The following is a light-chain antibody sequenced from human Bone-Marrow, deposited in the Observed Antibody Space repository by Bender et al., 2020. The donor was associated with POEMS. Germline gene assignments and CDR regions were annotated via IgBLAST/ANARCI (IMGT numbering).Light chain of an antibody. CDR3: QSYDISLSGWV. Sequence: QSVLTQPPSVSGAPGQTVTISCTGTSSNMGAGYGVNWYQQLPGTAPKLLIYNNEHRPSGVPDRISGSKSGNPASLAIPGLQAEDEADYYCQSYDISLSGWVFGGGTKLTAL. CDR2: NNE. J-gene: IGLJ3*02. V-gene: IGLV1-40*01. CDR1: SSNMGAGYG.